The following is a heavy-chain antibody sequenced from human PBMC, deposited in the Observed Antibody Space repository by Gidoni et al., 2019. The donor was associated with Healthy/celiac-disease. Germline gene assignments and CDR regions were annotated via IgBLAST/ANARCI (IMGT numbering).Heavy chain of an antibody. CDR1: GFTFSSYE. CDR3: ARSLLVVVPAAIYYDYGMDV. D-gene: IGHD2-2*02. CDR2: ISSSGSTI. J-gene: IGHJ6*02. Sequence: VQLVESGGGLLQPGGSLRLSCAASGFTFSSYEMNWVRQAPGKGLEWVSYISSSGSTIYYADAVKGRFTISRDNAKNSLYMQMNSLRAEDTAVYYCARSLLVVVPAAIYYDYGMDVWGQGTTVTVS. V-gene: IGHV3-48*03.